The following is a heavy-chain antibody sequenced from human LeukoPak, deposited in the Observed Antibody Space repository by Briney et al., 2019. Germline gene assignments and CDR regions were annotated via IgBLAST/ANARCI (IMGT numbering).Heavy chain of an antibody. D-gene: IGHD2-2*01. CDR1: GFTFSSYS. CDR3: ASDWGYHRFQH. CDR2: ISSSSSYI. Sequence: GGSLRLSCAASGFTFSSYSMNWVRQAPGKGLEWVSSISSSSSYIYYADSVKGRSTISRDNAKNSLYLQMNSLRAEDTAVYYCASDWGYHRFQHWGQGTLVTVSS. V-gene: IGHV3-21*01. J-gene: IGHJ1*01.